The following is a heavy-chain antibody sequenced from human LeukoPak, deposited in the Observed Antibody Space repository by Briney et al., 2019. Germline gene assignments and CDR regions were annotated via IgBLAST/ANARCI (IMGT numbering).Heavy chain of an antibody. CDR3: ARGTFDSSGYYLSDY. CDR2: IYHSGNT. Sequence: PSETLSLICTVSGGSISTNYWSWIRQPAGKGLEWIGRIYHSGNTNYSPSLESRVTMSADTSKNQFSLKLSSVTAADTAVYYCARGTFDSSGYYLSDYWGQGTLVTVSS. CDR1: GGSISTNY. D-gene: IGHD3-22*01. J-gene: IGHJ4*02. V-gene: IGHV4-4*07.